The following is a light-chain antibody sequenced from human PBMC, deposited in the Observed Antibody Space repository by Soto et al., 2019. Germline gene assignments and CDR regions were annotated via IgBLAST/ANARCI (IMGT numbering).Light chain of an antibody. CDR1: QSMSIY. J-gene: IGKJ1*01. Sequence: DIQLTQSPSSLSASVGDRVTMTCRASQSMSIYLNWYQHKPGKAPKLLIYAASNLQSGVPSRFSGSGSGTDFTLTISSLQVEDFATYYCQQSYSTPTFGQGTRGE. CDR2: AAS. CDR3: QQSYSTPT. V-gene: IGKV1-39*01.